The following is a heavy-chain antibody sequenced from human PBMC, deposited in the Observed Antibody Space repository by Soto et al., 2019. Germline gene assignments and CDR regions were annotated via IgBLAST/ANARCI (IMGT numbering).Heavy chain of an antibody. CDR1: GFTFSSYS. CDR2: ISSSSSTI. CDR3: ARDANDFRPMDV. Sequence: PGGSLRLSCAASGFTFSSYSMNWVRQAPGKGLEWVSYISSSSSTIYYADSVKGRFTISRDNAKNSLYLQMNSLRAEDMAVYYCARDANDFRPMDVWGKGTTVTVSS. D-gene: IGHD3-3*01. V-gene: IGHV3-48*01. J-gene: IGHJ6*03.